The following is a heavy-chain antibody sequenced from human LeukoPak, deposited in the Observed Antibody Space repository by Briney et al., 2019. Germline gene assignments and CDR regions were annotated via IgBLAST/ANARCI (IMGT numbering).Heavy chain of an antibody. D-gene: IGHD6-19*01. V-gene: IGHV4-4*07. CDR3: ASDRGSGWFDY. CDR1: GGSVRNYY. CDR2: IQTSGNT. Sequence: PSETLSLTCTVSGGSVRNYYWNWIRQPAGKGLEWVGRIQTSGNTNYSPSLKSRITISVDRSKNQVSLKLSSVTAADTAVYYCASDRGSGWFDYWGQGTLVTVSP. J-gene: IGHJ4*02.